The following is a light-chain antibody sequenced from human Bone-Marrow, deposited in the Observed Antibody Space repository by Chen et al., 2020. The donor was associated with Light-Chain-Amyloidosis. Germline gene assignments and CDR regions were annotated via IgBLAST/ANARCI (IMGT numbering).Light chain of an antibody. CDR1: SSDVGGDNH. V-gene: IGLV2-14*01. Sequence: ARPQPASVPGSPGRRTTISAPGTSSDVGGDNHVSWYQQHPDKAPKLMIYEVTNRPSWVPDRFSGSKSDNTASLTISGLQTEDEADYFCSSYTITNTLVFGSGTRVTVL. CDR3: SSYTITNTLV. J-gene: IGLJ1*01. CDR2: EVT.